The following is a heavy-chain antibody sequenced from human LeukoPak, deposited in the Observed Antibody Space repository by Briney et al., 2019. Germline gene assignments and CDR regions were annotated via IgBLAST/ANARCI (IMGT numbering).Heavy chain of an antibody. CDR3: ARERITMVRGVPYYMDV. D-gene: IGHD3-10*01. Sequence: SETLSLTCAVYGGSFSGYYWSWIRQPPGKGLEWIGEINHSGSTNYNPSLKSRVTISVDTSKNQFSLKLSSVTAADTAVYYCARERITMVRGVPYYMDVWGKGTTVTISS. V-gene: IGHV4-34*01. CDR1: GGSFSGYY. CDR2: INHSGST. J-gene: IGHJ6*03.